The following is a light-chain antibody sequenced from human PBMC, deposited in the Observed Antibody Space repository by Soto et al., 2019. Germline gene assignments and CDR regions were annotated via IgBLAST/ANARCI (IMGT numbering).Light chain of an antibody. CDR2: GNS. CDR3: QSYDSSLSALYV. V-gene: IGLV1-40*01. J-gene: IGLJ1*01. Sequence: QLVLTQPPLVSGAPGQRVTISCTGSSSNIGAGYDVHWYQQLPGTAPKLLIYGNSNRPSGVPDRFSGSKSGTSASLAITGLQAEHEADYYCQSYDSSLSALYVFGTGTKLTVL. CDR1: SSNIGAGYD.